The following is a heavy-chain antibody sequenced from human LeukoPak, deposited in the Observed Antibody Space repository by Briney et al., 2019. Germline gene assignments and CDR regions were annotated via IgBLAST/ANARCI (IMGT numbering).Heavy chain of an antibody. J-gene: IGHJ3*02. CDR3: ARYMTAVVVTAIQREDDAFDI. CDR2: XXXIFGTA. D-gene: IGHD2-21*02. V-gene: IGHV1-69*06. Sequence: SVKVSCKASGGTFSSYAISWVRQAPGQGLEWXXXXXXIFGTANYAQKFQGRVTITADKSTSTAYMELSSLRSEDTAVYYCARYMTAVVVTAIQREDDAFDIWGQGTMVTVSS. CDR1: GGTFSSYA.